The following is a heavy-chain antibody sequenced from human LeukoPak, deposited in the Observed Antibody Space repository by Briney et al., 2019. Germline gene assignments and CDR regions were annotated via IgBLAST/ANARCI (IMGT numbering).Heavy chain of an antibody. V-gene: IGHV1-18*01. J-gene: IGHJ4*02. CDR2: ISAYNGNT. Sequence: ASVKVSCKTSGYTFTTYGISWVRQAPGQGLEWMGWISAYNGNTNYAQKLQGRVTMTTDASTSTAYMELRSLRSDDTAVYYCARDRGNYDSSDPLDYWAREPWSPSPQ. CDR1: GYTFTTYG. D-gene: IGHD3-22*01. CDR3: ARDRGNYDSSDPLDY.